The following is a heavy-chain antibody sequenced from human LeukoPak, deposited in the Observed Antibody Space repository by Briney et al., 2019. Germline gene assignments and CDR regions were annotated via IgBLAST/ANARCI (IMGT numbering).Heavy chain of an antibody. J-gene: IGHJ6*03. CDR1: GGSFSGYY. CDR3: ARGPSLSHYHYYYYYMDV. D-gene: IGHD3-10*01. CDR2: INHSGST. Sequence: SETLSLTCAVYGGSFSGYYWSWIRQPPGKGLEWIGEINHSGSTNYNPSLKSRVTISVDTSKNQFSLKLSSVTAADTAVYYCARGPSLSHYHYYYYYMDVWGKGTTVTVSS. V-gene: IGHV4-34*01.